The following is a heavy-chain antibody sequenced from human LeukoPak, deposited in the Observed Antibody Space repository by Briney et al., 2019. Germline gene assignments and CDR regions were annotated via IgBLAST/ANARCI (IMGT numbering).Heavy chain of an antibody. CDR3: ARPRGYGTPHDAFDI. CDR1: GFSFNAFW. J-gene: IGHJ3*02. V-gene: IGHV3-7*01. Sequence: GGSLRLSCVGSGFSFNAFWINWVRLAPGKGLEWVANMKQDGSEKYYLDSVKGRFTISRDNAKNSIYRQMNRLRVEGTAVYYCARPRGYGTPHDAFDIWGQGTMVTVSS. CDR2: MKQDGSEK. D-gene: IGHD5-18*01.